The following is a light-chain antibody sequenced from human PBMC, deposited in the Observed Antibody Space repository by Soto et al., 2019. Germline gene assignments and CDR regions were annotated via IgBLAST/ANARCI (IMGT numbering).Light chain of an antibody. CDR2: GAS. CDR1: QSVSSN. Sequence: EIVMTQSPATLSVSPGERATLSCRASQSVSSNLAWYQQKPVQAPRLLIYGASTMATGIPARFSGSGSETDFALTISSLEPEDFAVYYCQQYGNSLWTFGQETKVDIK. CDR3: QQYGNSLWT. J-gene: IGKJ1*01. V-gene: IGKV3-15*01.